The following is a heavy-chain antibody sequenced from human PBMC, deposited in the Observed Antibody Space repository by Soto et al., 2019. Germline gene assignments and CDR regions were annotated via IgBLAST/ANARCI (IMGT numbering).Heavy chain of an antibody. CDR1: GFTVSSNY. D-gene: IGHD5-18*01. CDR2: IYSGGST. Sequence: EVQLLESGGGLVQPGGSLRLSCAASGFTVSSNYMSWVRQAPGKGLEWVSVIYSGGSTYYADSVKGRFTISRDNSKNTLYLQMNSLRAEDTAVYYCATSRRDTAMVPFDYWGQGTLVTVSS. CDR3: ATSRRDTAMVPFDY. J-gene: IGHJ4*02. V-gene: IGHV3-53*01.